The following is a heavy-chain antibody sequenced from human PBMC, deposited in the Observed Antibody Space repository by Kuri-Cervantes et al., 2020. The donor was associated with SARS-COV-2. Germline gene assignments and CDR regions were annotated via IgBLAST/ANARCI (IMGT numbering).Heavy chain of an antibody. J-gene: IGHJ4*02. CDR1: GGSISSSSYY. Sequence: SETLSLTCTVSGGSISSSSYYWGWIRQPPGKGLEWIGSIFYSGSTSYNPSLGSRGTISIDTSRNLFSLSLSSVTAADTSLYFCAGQRDSQFDYWGQGTLVTVSS. D-gene: IGHD3-22*01. V-gene: IGHV4-39*01. CDR2: IFYSGST. CDR3: AGQRDSQFDY.